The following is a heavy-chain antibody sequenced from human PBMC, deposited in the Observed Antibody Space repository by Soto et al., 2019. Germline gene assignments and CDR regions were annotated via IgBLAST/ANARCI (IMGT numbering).Heavy chain of an antibody. D-gene: IGHD4-17*01. Sequence: QLLESGPGLVKPSETLSLTCTVSGGSISSSSYYWGWIRQPPGKGLEWIGSIYYSGSTYYNPSLKSRVTISVDTSKNQFSLKLSSVTAADTAVYYCARLNTLYGDYGNWFDPWGQGTLVTVSS. V-gene: IGHV4-39*01. CDR3: ARLNTLYGDYGNWFDP. CDR1: GGSISSSSYY. CDR2: IYYSGST. J-gene: IGHJ5*02.